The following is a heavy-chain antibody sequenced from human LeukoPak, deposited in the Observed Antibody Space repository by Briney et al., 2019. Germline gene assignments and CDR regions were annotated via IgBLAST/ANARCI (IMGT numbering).Heavy chain of an antibody. J-gene: IGHJ4*02. D-gene: IGHD5-18*01. V-gene: IGHV3-7*01. CDR3: AKDLAYSRLDY. CDR2: INPDGNKK. CDR1: GLTFSSSW. Sequence: GGSLRLSCAVSGLTFSSSWMDWVRQAPGKGLEWVASINPDGNKKYSADSVKGRFTISRDNAENSLYLQMNSLRVEDTAFYYCAKDLAYSRLDYWGQGMLVTVSS.